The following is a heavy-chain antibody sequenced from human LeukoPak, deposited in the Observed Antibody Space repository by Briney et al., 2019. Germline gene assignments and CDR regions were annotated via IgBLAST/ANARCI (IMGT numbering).Heavy chain of an antibody. Sequence: GASVKVSCKASGGTFSSYATSWVRQAPGQGLEWMGGIIPIFDTANYAQKFQGRVTITADESTSTAYMELSSLRSEDTAVYYCARGGGSYDYVWGSYRLNWFDPWGQGTLVTVSS. CDR2: IIPIFDTA. CDR3: ARGGGSYDYVWGSYRLNWFDP. J-gene: IGHJ5*02. V-gene: IGHV1-69*13. CDR1: GGTFSSYA. D-gene: IGHD3-16*02.